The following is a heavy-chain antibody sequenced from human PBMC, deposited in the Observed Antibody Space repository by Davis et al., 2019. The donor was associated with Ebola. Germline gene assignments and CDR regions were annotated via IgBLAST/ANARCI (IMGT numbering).Heavy chain of an antibody. D-gene: IGHD3-10*01. J-gene: IGHJ6*02. CDR1: GGTFRTFA. CDR2: IIPMFGTP. CDR3: ATTLEFTSGELYRRYGMYV. V-gene: IGHV1-69*13. Sequence: AASVKVSCKASGGTFRTFALSWVRQAPGQGLEWMGGIIPMFGTPNYAQKFHGRVTITAEEFTSTVYMELSGLSSEDTAVYYCATTLEFTSGELYRRYGMYVWGQGTTVSVSS.